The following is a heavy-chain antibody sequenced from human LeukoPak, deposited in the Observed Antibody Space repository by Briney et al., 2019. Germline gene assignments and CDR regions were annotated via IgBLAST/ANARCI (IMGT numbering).Heavy chain of an antibody. D-gene: IGHD4-17*01. Sequence: ASVKVSCKASGYTFTGYYMHWVRQAPGQGLEWMGWINPNSGGTNYAQKFQGRVTMTRDTSISTAYMELSRLRSDDTAVYYCARTTVTTFDYYYYGMDVWGQGTTVTVSS. J-gene: IGHJ6*02. V-gene: IGHV1-2*02. CDR3: ARTTVTTFDYYYYGMDV. CDR1: GYTFTGYY. CDR2: INPNSGGT.